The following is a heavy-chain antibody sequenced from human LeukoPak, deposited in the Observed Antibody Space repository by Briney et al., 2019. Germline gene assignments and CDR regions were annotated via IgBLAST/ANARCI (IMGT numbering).Heavy chain of an antibody. D-gene: IGHD2-2*01. CDR2: ISGSGGST. CDR3: AKDTPTQVVPAAI. CDR1: GFTFSSYA. V-gene: IGHV3-23*01. Sequence: GASLRLSCAASGFTFSSYAMSGVRQAPGKGLEWVSAISGSGGSTYYADSVKGRFTISRDNSKNTLYLQMNSMRAEDTAVYYCAKDTPTQVVPAAIWGQGTLVTVSS. J-gene: IGHJ4*02.